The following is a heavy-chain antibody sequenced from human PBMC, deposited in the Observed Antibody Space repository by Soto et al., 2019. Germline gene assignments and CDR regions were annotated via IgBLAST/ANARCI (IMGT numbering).Heavy chain of an antibody. CDR2: INQDGSGK. Sequence: GSLRLSCAASGFTFSSYWMSWVRQAPGKGLEWVANINQDGSGKYSVDSVMGRFTISRDNAKNSLYLQMNSLRAEDTAVYYCARDLNYYDSSSYYRYYYGMDVWGQGTTVTVSS. V-gene: IGHV3-7*04. CDR1: GFTFSSYW. J-gene: IGHJ6*02. CDR3: ARDLNYYDSSSYYRYYYGMDV. D-gene: IGHD3-22*01.